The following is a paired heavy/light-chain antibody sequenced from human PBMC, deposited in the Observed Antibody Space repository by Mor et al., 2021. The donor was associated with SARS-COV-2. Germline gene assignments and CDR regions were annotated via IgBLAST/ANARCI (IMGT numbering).Heavy chain of an antibody. CDR3: ARDGGSHLGYSY. CDR1: GFTFSTYW. J-gene: IGHJ6*02. CDR2: INQDESET. V-gene: IGHV3-7*01. Sequence: DVQLVESGGGLVQPGGSLRLSCATSGFTFSTYWMTWVRQAPGKGLEWVANINQDESETYYVDSVEGRFSISRDNAKNSLFLQMDSLRAEDTAIYYCARDGGSHLGYSYWGQGTTVTVSS. D-gene: IGHD5-18*01.
Light chain of an antibody. CDR1: QSVSSN. CDR3: QQYNNWPRALT. CDR2: GAS. J-gene: IGKJ4*01. Sequence: TVMTQSPATLSVSPGERATLSCRASQSVSSNLAWYQQKPGQAPRLLIHGASIRATGIPARFSGSGSGTEFTLTITSLQSEDFAFYYCQQYNNWPRALTFGGGTKVEIK. V-gene: IGKV3D-15*01.